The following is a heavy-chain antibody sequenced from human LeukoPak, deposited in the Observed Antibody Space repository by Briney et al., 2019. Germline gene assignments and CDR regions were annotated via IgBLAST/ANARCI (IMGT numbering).Heavy chain of an antibody. J-gene: IGHJ4*02. CDR1: GFTFSDYS. D-gene: IGHD6-19*01. Sequence: GGSLRLPCGASGFTFSDYSMNWVRQSPGKGLEWVSYIDRFSHTISYADSVKGRFTTSRDSDKESVYLQMDSLRADDTAVYYCARGEIAVGDGLSIDYWGQGTLVTVSS. V-gene: IGHV3-48*01. CDR3: ARGEIAVGDGLSIDY. CDR2: IDRFSHTI.